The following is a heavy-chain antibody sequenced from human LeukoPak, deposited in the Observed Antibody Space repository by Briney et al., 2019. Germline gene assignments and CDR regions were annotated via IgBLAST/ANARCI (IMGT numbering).Heavy chain of an antibody. Sequence: GGSLRLSCAASGFTFSSYWMNWARQAPGKGLEWVASINHNGNVNYYVDSVKGRFTISRDNAKNSLYLQMSNLRAEDTAVYFCARICSSTDCLIPDWGQGTLVTVSS. CDR1: GFTFSSYW. D-gene: IGHD2-2*01. CDR3: ARICSSTDCLIPD. J-gene: IGHJ4*02. CDR2: INHNGNVN. V-gene: IGHV3-7*03.